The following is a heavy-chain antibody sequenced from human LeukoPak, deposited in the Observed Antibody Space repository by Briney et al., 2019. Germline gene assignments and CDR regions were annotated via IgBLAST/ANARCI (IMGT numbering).Heavy chain of an antibody. CDR2: ISYDGSNK. J-gene: IGHJ4*02. CDR3: AKVCRTSGVGAYFDY. Sequence: GGSLRLSCAASGFTFSSYGMHWVRQAPGKGLEWVAVISYDGSNKYYADSVKGRFAISRDNSKNTLYLQMNSLRAEDTAVYYCAKVCRTSGVGAYFDYWGQGTLVTVSS. V-gene: IGHV3-30*18. D-gene: IGHD1-26*01. CDR1: GFTFSSYG.